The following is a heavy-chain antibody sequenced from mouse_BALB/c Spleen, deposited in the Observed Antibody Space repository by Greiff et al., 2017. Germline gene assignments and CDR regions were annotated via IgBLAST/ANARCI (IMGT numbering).Heavy chain of an antibody. Sequence: EVKLMESGPSLVTPSQTLSLTCSVTGDSITSGYWNWIRKFPGNKLEYMGYISYSGSTYYNPSLKSRISITRDTSKNQYYLQLNSVTTEDTATYYCASVLLWLRRDYYAMDYWGQGTSVTVSS. CDR3: ASVLLWLRRDYYAMDY. D-gene: IGHD2-2*01. CDR1: GDSITSGY. J-gene: IGHJ4*01. CDR2: ISYSGST. V-gene: IGHV3-8*02.